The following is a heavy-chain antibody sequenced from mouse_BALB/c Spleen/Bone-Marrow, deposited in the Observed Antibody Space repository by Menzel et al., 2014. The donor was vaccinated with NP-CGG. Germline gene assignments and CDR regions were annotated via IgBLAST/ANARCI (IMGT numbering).Heavy chain of an antibody. CDR2: INPYNGGT. CDR3: ASWSTTGAMDY. Sequence: EVQLQQSGPELVKPGASMRISCRASGYSFTAYTMNWVKQSHGKNLEWIGLINPYNGGTSYNQKLKGKATLTVDKSSSTAYMELLSLTSEDSAVYYCASWSTTGAMDYWGQGTSVTVSS. D-gene: IGHD5-1*01. CDR1: GYSFTAYT. J-gene: IGHJ4*01. V-gene: IGHV1-18*01.